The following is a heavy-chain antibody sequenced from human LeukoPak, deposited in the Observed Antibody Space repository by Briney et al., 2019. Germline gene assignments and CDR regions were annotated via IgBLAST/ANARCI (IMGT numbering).Heavy chain of an antibody. Sequence: SETLSLTCTVSGGSISSYYWSWIRRPAGKGLEWIGRIYTSGSTNYNPSLKSRVTMSVDTSKNQFSLKLSSVTAADTAVYYCARGTEPSKPYYYYYGMDVWGQGTTVTVSS. D-gene: IGHD1-14*01. CDR2: IYTSGST. CDR3: ARGTEPSKPYYYYYGMDV. J-gene: IGHJ6*02. V-gene: IGHV4-4*07. CDR1: GGSISSYY.